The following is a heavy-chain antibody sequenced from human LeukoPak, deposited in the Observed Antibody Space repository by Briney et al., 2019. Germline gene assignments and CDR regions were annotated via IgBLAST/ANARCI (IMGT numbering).Heavy chain of an antibody. D-gene: IGHD2-2*01. Sequence: SQTLSLTCTVSVGSITSGSYYWSWIRQPAGKGLEWIGRIHTSGSTNYNPSLKSRVTISVDTSKNQFSLKLSSVTAADTSVYYCAREVYCSSTSCPRGGYNWFDPWGQGTLVTVSS. CDR3: AREVYCSSTSCPRGGYNWFDP. V-gene: IGHV4-61*02. J-gene: IGHJ5*02. CDR1: VGSITSGSYY. CDR2: IHTSGST.